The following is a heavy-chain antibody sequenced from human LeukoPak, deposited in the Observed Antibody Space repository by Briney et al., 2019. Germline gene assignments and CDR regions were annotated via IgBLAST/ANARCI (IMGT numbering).Heavy chain of an antibody. V-gene: IGHV1-69*05. CDR1: GGTFSSYA. J-gene: IGHJ4*02. CDR3: ARFARVVPAAIDY. CDR2: IIPIFGTA. Sequence: GSSVKVSCKASGGTFSSYAISWVRQAPGQGLEWMGGIIPIFGTANYAQKFQGRVTITTDESTSTAYMELSSLRSEDTAVYYCARFARVVPAAIDYWGQGTLVTVSS. D-gene: IGHD2-2*02.